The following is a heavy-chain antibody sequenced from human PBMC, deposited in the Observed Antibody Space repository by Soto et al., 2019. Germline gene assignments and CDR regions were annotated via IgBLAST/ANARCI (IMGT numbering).Heavy chain of an antibody. CDR1: GFTFSSYC. CDR3: ARDSRSYWGSYYFEY. D-gene: IGHD1-26*01. J-gene: IGHJ4*02. V-gene: IGHV3-7*03. Sequence: XGSLRLSCAAAGFTFSSYCMSWVRQAPGKGLEWVANIKQDGSEKYYVDSVKGRFTISRDNAKNSLYLQMNSLRAEDTAVYYCARDSRSYWGSYYFEYWGQGTLVTVSS. CDR2: IKQDGSEK.